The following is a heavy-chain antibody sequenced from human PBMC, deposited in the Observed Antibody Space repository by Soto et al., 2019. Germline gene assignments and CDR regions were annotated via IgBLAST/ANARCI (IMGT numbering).Heavy chain of an antibody. CDR3: ARDVGPSNSSGWYDDWYFDL. V-gene: IGHV3-30-3*01. J-gene: IGHJ2*01. CDR2: ISSDASNK. D-gene: IGHD6-19*01. Sequence: QVQLVESGGGVVQPGRSLRLSCAASGFTFSSYAMHWVRQAPGKGLEWVAVISSDASNKYYADSVKGRFTISRDNSKNALSLHMNSLRAEDTAVYYCARDVGPSNSSGWYDDWYFDLWGRGTLVTVSS. CDR1: GFTFSSYA.